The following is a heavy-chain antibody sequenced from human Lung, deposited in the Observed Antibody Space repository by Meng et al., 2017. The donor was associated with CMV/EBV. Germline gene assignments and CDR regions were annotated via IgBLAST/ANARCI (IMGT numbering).Heavy chain of an antibody. Sequence: SCTVSGGSISSSYWSWLRQPPGKGLEWIGYISYTGSTNYNPSLKSRVTISLDTSKNQFSLRLNSVTAADTALYYCARDGTGFYFDYWCQGTLVTVSS. J-gene: IGHJ4*02. D-gene: IGHD3/OR15-3a*01. V-gene: IGHV4-59*01. CDR2: ISYTGST. CDR1: GGSISSSY. CDR3: ARDGTGFYFDY.